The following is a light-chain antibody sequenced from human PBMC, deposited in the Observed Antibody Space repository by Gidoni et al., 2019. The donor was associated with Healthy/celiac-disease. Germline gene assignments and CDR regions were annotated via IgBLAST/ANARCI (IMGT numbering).Light chain of an antibody. CDR1: SSNIGAGYD. CDR2: GNS. CDR3: QSYDSSLSVV. Sequence: QSVLTQPPPLSAAPGQRVTISCTRSSSNIGAGYDVHWYQQLPGTAPKLLIYGNSNRRSGVPDRFSGAKSGTSASLAITGLQAEDEADYYCQSYDSSLSVVFGGGIKLTVL. J-gene: IGLJ2*01. V-gene: IGLV1-40*01.